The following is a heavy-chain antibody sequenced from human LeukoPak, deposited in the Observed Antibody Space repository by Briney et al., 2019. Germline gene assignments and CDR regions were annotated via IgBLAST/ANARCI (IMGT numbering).Heavy chain of an antibody. V-gene: IGHV1-2*02. CDR2: INPNSGGT. J-gene: IGHJ3*02. CDR1: GYTFTGYY. D-gene: IGHD2-2*02. CDR3: ARVGEKVVVPAAISDAFDI. Sequence: ASVKVSCKASGYTFTGYYMHWVRQAPGQGLEWMGWINPNSGGTNYAQKFQGRVTMTRDTSISTAYMELSRLRSDDTAVYYCARVGEKVVVPAAISDAFDIWGQGTMVTVSS.